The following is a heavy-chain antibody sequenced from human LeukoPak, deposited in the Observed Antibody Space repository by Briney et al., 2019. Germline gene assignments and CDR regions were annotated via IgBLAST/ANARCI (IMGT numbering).Heavy chain of an antibody. CDR3: ARLKSVLLWFGELLSYYFDY. D-gene: IGHD3-10*01. CDR1: GGSISSSSYY. V-gene: IGHV4-39*01. CDR2: IYYSGST. Sequence: SETLSLTCTVSGGSISSSSYYWGWIRQPPGKGLEWIGSIYYSGSTYYNPSLKSRVTISVDTSKNQFSLKLSSVTAADTAVYHCARLKSVLLWFGELLSYYFDYWGQGTLVTVSS. J-gene: IGHJ4*02.